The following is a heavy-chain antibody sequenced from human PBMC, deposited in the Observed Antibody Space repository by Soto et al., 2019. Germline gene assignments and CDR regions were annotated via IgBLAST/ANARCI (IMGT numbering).Heavy chain of an antibody. V-gene: IGHV4-34*01. J-gene: IGHJ4*02. D-gene: IGHD2-2*01. Sequence: QVQLQQWGAGLLKPSETLSLTCAVYGGSFSGYYWSWIRQPPGKGLEWIGEINHSGSTNYNPSLRSRVTISVDTSRHQFSLKLSCVAAADTAVYYCARVSLPRRCTSCYPKQRGRDYWGQGTLVTVSS. CDR3: ARVSLPRRCTSCYPKQRGRDY. CDR2: INHSGST. CDR1: GGSFSGYY.